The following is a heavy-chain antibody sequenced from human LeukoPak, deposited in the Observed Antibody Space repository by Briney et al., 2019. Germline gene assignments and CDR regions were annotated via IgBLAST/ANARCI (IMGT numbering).Heavy chain of an antibody. CDR2: IWYDGSNK. J-gene: IGHJ5*02. D-gene: IGHD6-13*01. CDR3: ARDDGQLVPPIHWFDP. Sequence: GRSLSIYCAASGFTFNSYGMHWVRQAPGKGLKWVADIWYDGSNKYYADSVKGRFTISRDNSKNTLYLQTNRLRAEDTAVYYCARDDGQLVPPIHWFDPWGQGTLVTASS. CDR1: GFTFNSYG. V-gene: IGHV3-33*01.